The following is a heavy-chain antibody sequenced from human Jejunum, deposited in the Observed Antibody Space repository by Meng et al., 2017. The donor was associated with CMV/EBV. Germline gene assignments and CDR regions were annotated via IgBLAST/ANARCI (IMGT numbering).Heavy chain of an antibody. J-gene: IGHJ4*02. V-gene: IGHV1-69*05. Sequence: SGGTFSSYAIRWVRQAPGHGLEWMGGIVPLLGTVNYAQKFQGRITITTDESTSTGYMELSSLRSEDTAVYYCARAHDSISNPYFDFWGQGTLVTVSS. CDR2: IVPLLGTV. CDR3: ARAHDSISNPYFDF. D-gene: IGHD3-3*02. CDR1: GGTFSSYA.